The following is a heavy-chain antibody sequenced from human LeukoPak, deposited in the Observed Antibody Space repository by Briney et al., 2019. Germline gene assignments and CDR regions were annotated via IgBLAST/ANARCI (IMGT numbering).Heavy chain of an antibody. J-gene: IGHJ6*02. V-gene: IGHV3-21*01. Sequence: GGSLRLSCAASGFSLSTYSMNWVRQAPGKGLEWVSFITSSSSYIYYADSVKGRFTISRDNAKNSLYLQMNSLRAEDTAVYYCARDRSHYDILTGGYYYYGMDVWGQGTTVTVSS. CDR2: ITSSSSYI. CDR1: GFSLSTYS. D-gene: IGHD3-9*01. CDR3: ARDRSHYDILTGGYYYYGMDV.